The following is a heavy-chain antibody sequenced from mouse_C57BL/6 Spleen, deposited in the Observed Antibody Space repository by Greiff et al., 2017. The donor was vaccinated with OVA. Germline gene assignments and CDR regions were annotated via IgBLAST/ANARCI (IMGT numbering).Heavy chain of an antibody. D-gene: IGHD2-1*01. CDR2: INPSTGGT. V-gene: IGHV1-42*01. J-gene: IGHJ4*01. Sequence: VQLQQSGPELVKPGASVKISCKASGYSFTGYYMNWVKQSPEKSLEWIGEINPSTGGTTYNQKFKAKATLTVDKSSSTAYMQLKSLTSEDSAVYYCARDPDCNYEGYAMDYWGQGTSVTVSS. CDR1: GYSFTGYY. CDR3: ARDPDCNYEGYAMDY.